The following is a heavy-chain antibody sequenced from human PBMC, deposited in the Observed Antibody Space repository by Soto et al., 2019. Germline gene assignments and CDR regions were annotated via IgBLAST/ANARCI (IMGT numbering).Heavy chain of an antibody. CDR3: AREGALKPFSS. J-gene: IGHJ5*02. CDR2: SSAYTGNT. V-gene: IGHV1-18*01. CDR1: GYTFSTFG. Sequence: ASVKVSCKTSGYTFSTFGISWVRQAPGQGLEWMGWSSAYTGNTNYAQKRQGRVTMTTDTATTTAYMELRSLRSDDTAVYYCAREGALKPFSSWGQGALVTVSS.